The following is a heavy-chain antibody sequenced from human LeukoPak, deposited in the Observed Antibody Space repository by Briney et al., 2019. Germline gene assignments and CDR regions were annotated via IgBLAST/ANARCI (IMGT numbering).Heavy chain of an antibody. J-gene: IGHJ6*03. D-gene: IGHD3-22*01. CDR2: ISSSGSTI. CDR3: ARDKIDSPYYYYYMDV. Sequence: GGSLRLSCAASGFTFSSYEMNWVRQAPGKGLEWVSYISSSGSTIYYADSVKGRFTISRDNAKNSLYLQMNSLRAEDTAVYYCARDKIDSPYYYYYMDVWGKGTTVTISS. V-gene: IGHV3-48*03. CDR1: GFTFSSYE.